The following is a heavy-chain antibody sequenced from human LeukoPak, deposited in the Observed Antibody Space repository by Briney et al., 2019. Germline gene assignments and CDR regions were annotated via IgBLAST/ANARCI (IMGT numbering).Heavy chain of an antibody. CDR2: ISGSGAST. V-gene: IGHV3-23*01. Sequence: GGSLRLSCAASGFTFSSYAMSWVRQAPGKGLEWVPPISGSGASTYYADSVKGRFTISRDNSKNTLYLQMNSLRAEDTAVYYCAKVSGGNWGSGYYFDYWGQGALVTVSS. J-gene: IGHJ4*02. CDR1: GFTFSSYA. D-gene: IGHD4-23*01. CDR3: AKVSGGNWGSGYYFDY.